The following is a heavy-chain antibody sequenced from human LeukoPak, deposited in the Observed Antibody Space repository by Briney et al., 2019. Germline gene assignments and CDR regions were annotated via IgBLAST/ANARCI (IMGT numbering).Heavy chain of an antibody. V-gene: IGHV1-2*02. CDR1: GYTFTSYY. CDR3: ARALTRYSTAWYGY. J-gene: IGHJ4*02. D-gene: IGHD6-19*01. Sequence: ASVKVSCKASGYTFTSYYMHWVRQAPGQGLEWMGWLNPYSGGTNYAQKFQGRVTLTRDTSITTAYMDLSSLTSDDTALYYCARALTRYSTAWYGYWGQGTLVIVSS. CDR2: LNPYSGGT.